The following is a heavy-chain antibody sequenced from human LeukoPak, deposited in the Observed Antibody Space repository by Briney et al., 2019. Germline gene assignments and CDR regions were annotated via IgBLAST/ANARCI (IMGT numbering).Heavy chain of an antibody. V-gene: IGHV3-7*01. CDR3: ARESRYYDILTGYFDY. J-gene: IGHJ4*02. D-gene: IGHD3-9*01. Sequence: GGSLRLSCAASGFTFSSYWMSWVRQAPGKGLEWVANIKQDGSEKYYVDSVKGRFTISRDNAKNSLYLQMNSLRAEDTAVYYCARESRYYDILTGYFDYWGQGTLVTVSS. CDR1: GFTFSSYW. CDR2: IKQDGSEK.